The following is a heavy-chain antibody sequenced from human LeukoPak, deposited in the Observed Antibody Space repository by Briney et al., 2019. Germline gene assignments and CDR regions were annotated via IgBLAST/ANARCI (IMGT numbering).Heavy chain of an antibody. CDR1: GGSFSGYY. CDR2: INHSGST. Sequence: SETLSLTCAVYGGSFSGYYWSWIRQPPGKALEWIGEINHSGSTNYNPSLKSRVTISVDTSKNQFSLKLSSVTAADTAAYYCARGAILLWFGELIPLNWFDPWGQGTLVTVSS. D-gene: IGHD3-10*01. CDR3: ARGAILLWFGELIPLNWFDP. V-gene: IGHV4-34*01. J-gene: IGHJ5*02.